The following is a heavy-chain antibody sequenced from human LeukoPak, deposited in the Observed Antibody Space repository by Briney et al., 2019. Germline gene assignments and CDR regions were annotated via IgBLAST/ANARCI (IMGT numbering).Heavy chain of an antibody. J-gene: IGHJ4*01. Sequence: ASVKVSCKASGYTFTSYDINWVRQATGQGLEWVGWMNPNSGNTGYAQKFQGRVTMTRNTSISTAYMELSSLRSEDTAVYYCARSGITMVRGVIVFDYWGQGTLVTVSS. V-gene: IGHV1-8*01. CDR2: MNPNSGNT. CDR3: ARSGITMVRGVIVFDY. CDR1: GYTFTSYD. D-gene: IGHD3-10*01.